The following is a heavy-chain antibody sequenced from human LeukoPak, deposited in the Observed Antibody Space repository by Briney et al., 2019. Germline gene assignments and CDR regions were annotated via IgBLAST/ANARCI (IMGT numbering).Heavy chain of an antibody. D-gene: IGHD6-19*01. Sequence: GGSLRLSCAASGFTFSSYAMHWVRQAPGKGLEWVAVISYDGSNKYYADSVKGRFTISRDNSKNTLYLQMNSLRAEDTAVYYCARGYSSGWWAFDYWGQGTLVTVS. CDR1: GFTFSSYA. CDR3: ARGYSSGWWAFDY. J-gene: IGHJ4*02. V-gene: IGHV3-30*04. CDR2: ISYDGSNK.